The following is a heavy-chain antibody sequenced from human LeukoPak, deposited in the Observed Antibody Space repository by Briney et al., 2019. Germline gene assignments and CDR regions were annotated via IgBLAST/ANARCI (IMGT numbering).Heavy chain of an antibody. CDR1: GGSISSGGYY. CDR2: IYYSGST. J-gene: IGHJ6*02. V-gene: IGHV4-31*03. Sequence: PSETLSLTCTVSGGSISSGGYYWSWIRQHPGKGLEWIGYIYYSGSTYYNPSLKSRVTISVDTSKNQFSLKLSSVTAADTAVYYCARLRSGSTPPPPYYYYGLDVWGQGTTVTVSS. D-gene: IGHD1-26*01. CDR3: ARLRSGSTPPPPYYYYGLDV.